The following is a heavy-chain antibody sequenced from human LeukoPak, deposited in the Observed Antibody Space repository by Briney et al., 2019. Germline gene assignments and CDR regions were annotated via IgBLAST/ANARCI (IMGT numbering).Heavy chain of an antibody. V-gene: IGHV4-4*02. J-gene: IGHJ4*02. CDR3: ARRVLGYCSGGSCSFFDF. CDR2: IYQNGST. D-gene: IGHD2-15*01. CDR1: GGSISSYNW. Sequence: PSETLSLTCAVSGGSISSYNWWSWVRQPPGQGLEWIGEIYQNGSTNYNPSLKSRVTLSVDKSKNQVSLNLNSVTAADTAVYYCARRVLGYCSGGSCSFFDFWGQGTLVTVSS.